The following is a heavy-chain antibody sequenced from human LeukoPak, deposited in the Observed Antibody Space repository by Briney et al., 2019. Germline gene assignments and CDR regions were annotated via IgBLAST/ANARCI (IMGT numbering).Heavy chain of an antibody. CDR1: GFTFSSHG. CDR2: IRYDGSNK. D-gene: IGHD3-9*01. Sequence: PGGSLRLSCAASGFTFSSHGMHWVRQTPAKGLEWVAFIRYDGSNKYYADSVKGRFIISRDNSKNTLFLQMNSLRPEDTAVYYCAKGGKYGILTGYRRSRLLGDFWGQGTLVTVSS. CDR3: AKGGKYGILTGYRRSRLLGDF. J-gene: IGHJ4*02. V-gene: IGHV3-30*02.